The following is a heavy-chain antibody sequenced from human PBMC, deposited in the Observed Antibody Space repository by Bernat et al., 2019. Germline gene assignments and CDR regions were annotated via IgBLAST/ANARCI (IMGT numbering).Heavy chain of an antibody. CDR2: IIPILGIA. J-gene: IGHJ5*02. D-gene: IGHD3-3*01. CDR1: GGTFSSYT. V-gene: IGHV1-69*08. CDR3: ARDHHDFWSGSDQNWFDP. Sequence: QVQLVQSGAEVKKPGSSVKVSCKASGGTFSSYTISWVRQAPGQGLEWMGRIIPILGIANYAQKFQGRVTITADKSTSTAYMERSSLRSEDTAVYYWARDHHDFWSGSDQNWFDPWGQGTLVTVSS.